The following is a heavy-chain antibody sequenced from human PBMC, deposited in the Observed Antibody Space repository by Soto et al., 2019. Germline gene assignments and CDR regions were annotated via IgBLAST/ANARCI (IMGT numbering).Heavy chain of an antibody. CDR1: NYTFTNYG. CDR3: AREGLDYYVSSGYYYGPFFDY. J-gene: IGHJ4*02. V-gene: IGHV1-18*01. D-gene: IGHD3-22*01. Sequence: QVQLVQSGAEVKKPGASVKVSCKASNYTFTNYGISWVRQAPGQGLEWMGWNSAYNGNTNYAQKLQGRVTMTTDTSTSTAYMELRSLRSDDTAVYYCAREGLDYYVSSGYYYGPFFDYGGQGTLVTVSS. CDR2: NSAYNGNT.